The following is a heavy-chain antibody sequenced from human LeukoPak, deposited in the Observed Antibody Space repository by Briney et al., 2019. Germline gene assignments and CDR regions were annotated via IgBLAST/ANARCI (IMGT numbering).Heavy chain of an antibody. J-gene: IGHJ4*02. CDR1: GYSFTSYW. CDR2: IYPGDSDT. D-gene: IGHD2-2*01. CDR3: ARQRVPAATEYYFDY. V-gene: IGHV5-51*01. Sequence: GESLKISCKGSGYSFTSYWIGWVRQMPGKGLEWVGIIYPGDSDTRYSPSFQGQVTISADKSISTAYLQWSSLKASDTAMYYCARQRVPAATEYYFDYWGQGTLVTVSS.